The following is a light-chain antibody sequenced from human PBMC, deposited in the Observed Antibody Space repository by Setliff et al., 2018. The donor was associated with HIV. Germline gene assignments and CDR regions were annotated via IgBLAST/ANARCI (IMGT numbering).Light chain of an antibody. V-gene: IGLV2-23*01. Sequence: SVLTQPASVSGSPGQSITISCTGTSSDVGSYNHVSWYQQHPGKAPRLMIYEGRERPSGVSDRFSGSKSGNTASLTISGLQAEDDGDYYCCSNTGSNTYVFGSGTKVTVL. CDR1: SSDVGSYNH. CDR2: EGR. J-gene: IGLJ1*01. CDR3: CSNTGSNTYV.